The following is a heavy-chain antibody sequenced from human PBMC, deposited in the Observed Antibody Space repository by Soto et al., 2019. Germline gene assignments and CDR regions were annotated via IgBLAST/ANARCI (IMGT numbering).Heavy chain of an antibody. V-gene: IGHV3-30*03. J-gene: IGHJ6*04. D-gene: IGHD3-10*01. CDR2: ISYNGDNQ. CDR1: GFTFNSYN. CDR3: ARNSRGFGYQDGMEV. Sequence: QEQLVESGGDVVQPGRSLRLSCAAAGFTFNSYNMHWVRQAPGKGPEWVAVISYNGDNQYYLDSVKGRFTISRDNPNKKLYLEMNSLRPEDTAVYFCARNSRGFGYQDGMEVWGKGTTVIVPS.